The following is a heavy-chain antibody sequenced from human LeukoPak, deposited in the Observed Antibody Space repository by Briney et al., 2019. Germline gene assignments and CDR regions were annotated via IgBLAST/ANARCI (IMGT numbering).Heavy chain of an antibody. Sequence: PGGSLRLSCAASGFTFSSYAMSWVRQAPGKGLEWVSAISGSGGSTYYADSVKGRFTISRDNSKNTLYLQMNSLRAEDTAVYYCAKEVRDYCSGGSCYGGYYYYGMDVWGQGTTVTVSS. V-gene: IGHV3-23*01. CDR1: GFTFSSYA. D-gene: IGHD2-15*01. CDR2: ISGSGGST. J-gene: IGHJ6*02. CDR3: AKEVRDYCSGGSCYGGYYYYGMDV.